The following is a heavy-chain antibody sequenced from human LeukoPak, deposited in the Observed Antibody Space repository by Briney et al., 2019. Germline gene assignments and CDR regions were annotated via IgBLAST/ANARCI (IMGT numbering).Heavy chain of an antibody. CDR3: ARDAPDMVRGGIDY. CDR1: GFTFSSYW. J-gene: IGHJ4*02. D-gene: IGHD3-10*01. CDR2: IKQDGSEK. Sequence: PGGSLRLSCAASGFTFSSYWMSWVRQAPGKGLEWVANIKQDGSEKYYVDSVKGRFTIFRDNAKNSLYLQMNSLRAEDTAVYYCARDAPDMVRGGIDYWGQGTLVTVSS. V-gene: IGHV3-7*03.